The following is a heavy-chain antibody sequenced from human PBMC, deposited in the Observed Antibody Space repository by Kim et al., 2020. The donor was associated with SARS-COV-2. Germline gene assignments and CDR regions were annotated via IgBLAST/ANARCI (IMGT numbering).Heavy chain of an antibody. J-gene: IGHJ6*02. CDR3: ARDLDYYGMDV. CDR2: ST. V-gene: IGHV3-53*01. Sequence: STFNADSVQGPFTISRDNTKNTLYLQMNSLRAEDTAVYYCARDLDYYGMDVWGQGTTVTVSS.